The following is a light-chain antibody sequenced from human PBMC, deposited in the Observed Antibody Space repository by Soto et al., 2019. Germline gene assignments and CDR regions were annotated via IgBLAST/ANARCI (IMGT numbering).Light chain of an antibody. CDR1: QSVSSY. V-gene: IGKV3-11*01. CDR2: DAS. Sequence: EIVLTQSPAALSLSPGERAPLSCRASQSVSSYLAWYQQKPGQAPRLLIYDASNRATGIPARFSGSGSGTDFTLTISSLEPEDFAVYYCQQRSNWPHMSTFAQGTKLEIK. CDR3: QQRSNWPHMST. J-gene: IGKJ2*01.